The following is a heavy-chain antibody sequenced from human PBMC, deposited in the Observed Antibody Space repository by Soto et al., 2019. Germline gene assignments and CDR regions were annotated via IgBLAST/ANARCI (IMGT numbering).Heavy chain of an antibody. J-gene: IGHJ3*01. CDR3: AKDPAW. D-gene: IGHD2-2*01. CDR2: IYNSGST. CDR1: GGSISSGGSY. Sequence: QVQLQESGPGLVKPSETLSLTCTVSGGSISSGGSYWSWIRQHTRKGLEWIGYIYNSGSTYYNATLQSRFTISAGTSRNQFSLQMNSVTAGDKAVYECAKDPAWWGQGTMVTFCS. V-gene: IGHV4-31*03.